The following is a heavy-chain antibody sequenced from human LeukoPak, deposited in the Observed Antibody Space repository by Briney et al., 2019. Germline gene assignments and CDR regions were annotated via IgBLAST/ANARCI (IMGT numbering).Heavy chain of an antibody. CDR3: ARCGAAVTTHFSH. J-gene: IGHJ4*02. CDR2: IYYSGST. V-gene: IGHV4-59*11. D-gene: IGHD4-17*01. Sequence: SETLSLTCTVSGGSISSHYWSWIRQPPGKGLEWIGYIYYSGSTNYNPSLKSRVTISVDTSKNQFSLKLSSVTAEDTAVYYCARCGAAVTTHFSHWGQGTLVTVSS. CDR1: GGSISSHY.